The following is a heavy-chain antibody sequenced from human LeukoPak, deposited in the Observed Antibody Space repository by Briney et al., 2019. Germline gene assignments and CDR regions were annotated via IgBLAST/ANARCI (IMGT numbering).Heavy chain of an antibody. D-gene: IGHD3-22*01. J-gene: IGHJ6*03. CDR2: IIPIFGTA. CDR1: GGTFSSYA. V-gene: IGHV1-69*06. Sequence: SVKVSCKASGGTFSSYAISWVRQAPGQGLEWMGGIIPIFGTANYAQKFQGRVTITADKSTSTAYMELSSLRSEDTAVYYCASAPRPYYYDSSGFYYYYYYMDVWGKGTTVTVSS. CDR3: ASAPRPYYYDSSGFYYYYYYMDV.